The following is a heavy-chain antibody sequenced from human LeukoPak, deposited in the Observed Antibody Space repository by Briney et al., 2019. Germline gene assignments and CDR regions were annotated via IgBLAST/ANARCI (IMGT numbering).Heavy chain of an antibody. V-gene: IGHV3-30*03. CDR3: ARRRGYSYGSHYFDY. CDR2: ISYDGSNK. J-gene: IGHJ4*02. CDR1: GFTFSSYG. D-gene: IGHD5-18*01. Sequence: GGSLRLSCAASGFTFSSYGMHWVRQAPGKGLEWVAVISYDGSNKYYADSVKGRFTISRDNSKNTLYLQMNSLRAEDTAVYYCARRRGYSYGSHYFDYWGQGTLVTVSS.